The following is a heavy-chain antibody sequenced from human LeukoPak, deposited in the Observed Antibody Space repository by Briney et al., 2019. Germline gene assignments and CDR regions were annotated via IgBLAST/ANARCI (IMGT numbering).Heavy chain of an antibody. CDR1: GFTFSSYG. Sequence: GGSLRLSCAASGFTFSSYGMHWVRQAPGKGLEWVAFIRYDGGNKYYADSVKGRFTISRDNSKNTLYLQMNSLRVEDTAVYYCAKDYHYDILSGYFDYWGQGTLATVSS. CDR2: IRYDGGNK. J-gene: IGHJ4*02. V-gene: IGHV3-30*02. CDR3: AKDYHYDILSGYFDY. D-gene: IGHD3-9*01.